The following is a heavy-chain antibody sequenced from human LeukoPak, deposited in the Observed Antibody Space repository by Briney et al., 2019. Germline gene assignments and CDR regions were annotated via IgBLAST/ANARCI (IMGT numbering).Heavy chain of an antibody. V-gene: IGHV1-69*05. Sequence: ASVKVSCKASGGTFSSYAISWVRQAPGQGLEWMGGIIPIFGTANYAQKFQGRVTITTDESTSTAYMELSSLRSEDTAVYYCARVRQMDYRIDIWGQGTMVTVSS. CDR2: IIPIFGTA. CDR3: ARVRQMDYRIDI. D-gene: IGHD4-11*01. J-gene: IGHJ3*02. CDR1: GGTFSSYA.